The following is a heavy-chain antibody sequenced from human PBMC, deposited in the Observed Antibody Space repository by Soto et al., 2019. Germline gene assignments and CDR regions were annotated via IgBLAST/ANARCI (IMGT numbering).Heavy chain of an antibody. CDR3: TRDYYDFWSGSRYFDY. D-gene: IGHD3-3*01. V-gene: IGHV3-49*03. CDR1: GFTFGDYA. CDR2: IRIKTYGGTT. J-gene: IGHJ4*02. Sequence: GGSLRLSCTASGFTFGDYAMSWFRQAPGKGLEWVGFIRIKTYGGTTEYAASVKGRFTISRDDSKSIAYLQMNSLKTEDTAVYYCTRDYYDFWSGSRYFDYWGQGTLVTVSS.